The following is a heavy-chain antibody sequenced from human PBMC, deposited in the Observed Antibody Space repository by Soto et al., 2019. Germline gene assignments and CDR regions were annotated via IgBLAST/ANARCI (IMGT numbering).Heavy chain of an antibody. CDR1: GFTFNTYA. D-gene: IGHD5-12*01. V-gene: IGHV3-23*01. J-gene: IGHJ6*02. CDR2: ISGSSGST. CDR3: ARVMVATTSYYYYAMDV. Sequence: EVQLLESGGDLGQPGGSLRLSCAASGFTFNTYAMSWVRQAPGKGLAWVSLISGSSGSTYYADSVKGRFTISRDNSQNTLYLQMNSLRAEDTAVYYCARVMVATTSYYYYAMDVWGQGTTVTVSS.